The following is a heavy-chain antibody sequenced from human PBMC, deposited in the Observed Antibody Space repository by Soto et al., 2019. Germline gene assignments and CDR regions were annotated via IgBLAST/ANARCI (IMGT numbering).Heavy chain of an antibody. CDR2: IYYGGTS. Sequence: GSLRLSWAASGFTVSSNYMSWIRQPPGKALEWVGYIYYGGTSSYNPSLKSRVTISLGTSKSQVSLRLSSVTAADTAVYYCARLGAYYKSLDPWGPGTLVTVSS. V-gene: IGHV4-59*02. J-gene: IGHJ5*02. CDR1: GFTVSSNY. CDR3: ARLGAYYKSLDP. D-gene: IGHD3-10*01.